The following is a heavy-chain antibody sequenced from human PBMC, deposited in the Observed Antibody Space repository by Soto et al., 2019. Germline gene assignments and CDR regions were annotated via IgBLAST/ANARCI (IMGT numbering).Heavy chain of an antibody. Sequence: PSETLSLTCTVSGGSISSSSYYWGWIRQPPGKGLEWIGSIYYSGSTYYNPSLKSRVTISVDTSKNQFSLKLSSVTAADTAVYDCARHSVHDYSNWFDPWGQGTLVTV. CDR1: GGSISSSSYY. D-gene: IGHD4-4*01. V-gene: IGHV4-39*01. J-gene: IGHJ5*02. CDR3: ARHSVHDYSNWFDP. CDR2: IYYSGST.